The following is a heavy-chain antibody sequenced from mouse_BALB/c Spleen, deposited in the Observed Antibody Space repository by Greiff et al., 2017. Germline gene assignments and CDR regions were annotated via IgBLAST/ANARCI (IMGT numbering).Heavy chain of an antibody. CDR3: AFIYCDYGGIAY. V-gene: IGHV14-3*02. D-gene: IGHD2-4*01. Sequence: EVQLQQSGAELVKPGASVKLSCTASGFNIKDTYMHWVKQRPEQGLEWIGRIDPANGNTKYDPKFQGKATITADTSSNTAYLQLSSLTSEDTAVYYCAFIYCDYGGIAYWGQGTLVTVSA. J-gene: IGHJ3*01. CDR2: IDPANGNT. CDR1: GFNIKDTY.